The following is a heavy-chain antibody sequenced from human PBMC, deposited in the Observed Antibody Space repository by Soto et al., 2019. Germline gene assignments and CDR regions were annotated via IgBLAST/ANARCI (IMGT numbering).Heavy chain of an antibody. D-gene: IGHD2-15*01. CDR3: ARDPTIVVVVAATPGWFDP. CDR1: GFTFSSYA. CDR2: ISYDGSNK. Sequence: PGGSLRLSCAASGFTFSSYAMHWVRQAPGKGLEWVAVISYDGSNKYYADSVKGRFTISRDNSKNTLYLQMNSLRAEDTAVYYCARDPTIVVVVAATPGWFDPWGQGTLVTVSS. V-gene: IGHV3-30-3*01. J-gene: IGHJ5*02.